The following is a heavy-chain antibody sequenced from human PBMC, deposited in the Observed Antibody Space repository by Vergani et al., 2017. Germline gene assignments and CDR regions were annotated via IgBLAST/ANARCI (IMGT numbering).Heavy chain of an antibody. CDR3: ARGPLNGDYGYFDY. V-gene: IGHV4-31*03. CDR1: GGSISSSSYY. CDR2: IYYSGST. Sequence: QLQLQESGPGLVKPSETLSLTCTVSGGSISSSSYYWGWIRQHPGKGLEWIGYIYYSGSTYYNPSLKSRVTISVDTSKNQFSLKLSSVTAADTAVYYCARGPLNGDYGYFDYWGQGTLVTVSA. J-gene: IGHJ4*02. D-gene: IGHD4-17*01.